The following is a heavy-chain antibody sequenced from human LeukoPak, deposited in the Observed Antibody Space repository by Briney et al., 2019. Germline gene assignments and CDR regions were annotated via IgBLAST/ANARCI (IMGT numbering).Heavy chain of an antibody. Sequence: PSETLSLTCTVSGGPISSSSYYWGWIRQPPGKGLEWIGSIYYSGSTYYNPSLKSRVTIFVDTPKNQFSLKLSSVTAADTAVYYCARGIHYGSGSYPFNYWGRGTLVTVSS. D-gene: IGHD3-10*01. J-gene: IGHJ4*02. CDR3: ARGIHYGSGSYPFNY. CDR2: IYYSGST. V-gene: IGHV4-39*01. CDR1: GGPISSSSYY.